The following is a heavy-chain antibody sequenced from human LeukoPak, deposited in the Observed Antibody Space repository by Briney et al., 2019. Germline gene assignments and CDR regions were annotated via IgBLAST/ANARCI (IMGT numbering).Heavy chain of an antibody. CDR2: IRGSGGSK. J-gene: IGHJ4*02. D-gene: IGHD3-3*01. V-gene: IGHV3-23*01. CDR3: AKALEVVIISSFDY. CDR1: GFTLSSYA. Sequence: GGSLRLSCAASGFTLSSYAMSGVRQAPGKGREWVSAIRGSGGSKYYADSVKGRFTISRENSKNTVYVQMNSQRAEHTAVYYCAKALEVVIISSFDYWGQGTLVTVSP.